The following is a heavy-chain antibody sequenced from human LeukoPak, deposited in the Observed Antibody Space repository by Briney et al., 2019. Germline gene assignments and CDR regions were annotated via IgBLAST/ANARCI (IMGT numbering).Heavy chain of an antibody. D-gene: IGHD3-22*01. CDR3: ARDGHRRYHYDSSGREDAFDI. Sequence: GASVKVSCKASGGTFSSYAISWVRQAPGQGLEWMGWINPSSGGTNYAQKFQGRVTMTRDTSTSTAYMELRSLRSDDTAVYYCARDGHRRYHYDSSGREDAFDIWGQGTMVTVSS. V-gene: IGHV1-2*02. J-gene: IGHJ3*02. CDR2: INPSSGGT. CDR1: GGTFSSYA.